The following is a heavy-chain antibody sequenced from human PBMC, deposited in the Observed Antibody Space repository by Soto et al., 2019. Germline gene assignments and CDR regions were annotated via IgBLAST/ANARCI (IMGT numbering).Heavy chain of an antibody. CDR2: IYYSGST. V-gene: IGHV4-39*01. Sequence: QLQLQESGPGLVTPSETLSLTCTVSGGSISSSSYYWGWIRQPPGKGLEWIGSIYYSGSTNYNTSLKSRVTISVDTSKNQVSLKLSSVTAADTAVYYCASPKIAFYNGFDPGGQRTLVTVSA. D-gene: IGHD3-3*02. J-gene: IGHJ5*02. CDR1: GGSISSSSYY. CDR3: ASPKIAFYNGFDP.